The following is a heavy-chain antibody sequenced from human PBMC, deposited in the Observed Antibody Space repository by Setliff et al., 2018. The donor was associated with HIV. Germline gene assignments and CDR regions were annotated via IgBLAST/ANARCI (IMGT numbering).Heavy chain of an antibody. V-gene: IGHV3-49*04. CDR1: GFPFGDYA. Sequence: GGSLRLSCKASGFPFGDYALSWVRQAPGKGLEWVGFIRSKAYGGTIEFAASVQGRFTISRDDSRSIAYLQMSSLKAEDTAVYYCVRAKSWYYYMDVWGKGTTVTVSS. J-gene: IGHJ6*03. CDR2: IRSKAYGGTI. CDR3: VRAKSWYYYMDV.